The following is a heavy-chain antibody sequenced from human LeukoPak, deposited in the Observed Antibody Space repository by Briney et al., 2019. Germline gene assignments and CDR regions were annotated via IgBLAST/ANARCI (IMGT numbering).Heavy chain of an antibody. CDR3: ARVADSSWYNWFDP. D-gene: IGHD6-13*01. Sequence: ASVKVSCKASGYTFSNYGITWVRQAPGQGLEWMGWISTYNGDTNYAQKLQGRVTMTTDTSTSTAYMELRSLRSDDTAVYYCARVADSSWYNWFDPWGQGTLVTVSS. J-gene: IGHJ5*02. V-gene: IGHV1-18*01. CDR1: GYTFSNYG. CDR2: ISTYNGDT.